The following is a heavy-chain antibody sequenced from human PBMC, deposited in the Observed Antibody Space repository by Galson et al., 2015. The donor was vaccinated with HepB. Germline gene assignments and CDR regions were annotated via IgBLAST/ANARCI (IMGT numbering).Heavy chain of an antibody. J-gene: IGHJ4*02. CDR3: ARLGIAAAGAIGDY. CDR1: GGTFSSYA. D-gene: IGHD6-13*01. V-gene: IGHV1-69*06. Sequence: SVTVSCKASGGTFSSYAISWVRQAPGQGPEWMGGIIPIFGTANYAQKFQGRVTITADKSTSTAYMELSSLRSEDTAVYYCARLGIAAAGAIGDYWGQGTLVTVSS. CDR2: IIPIFGTA.